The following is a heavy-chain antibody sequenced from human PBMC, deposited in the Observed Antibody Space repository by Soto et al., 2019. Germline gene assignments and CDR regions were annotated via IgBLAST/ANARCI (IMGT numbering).Heavy chain of an antibody. CDR2: ISSSSSYT. CDR1: GFTFSDYY. CDR3: ARVRDGNPTVFGMGYGMDV. Sequence: QVQLVESGGGLVKPGGSLRLSCAASGFTFSDYYMSWIRQAPGKGLEWVSYISSSSSYTNYADSVKGRFTISRDNAKYSLYLQMNSLRAEDTAVYYCARVRDGNPTVFGMGYGMDVWGQGTTVTVSS. D-gene: IGHD3-16*01. J-gene: IGHJ6*02. V-gene: IGHV3-11*05.